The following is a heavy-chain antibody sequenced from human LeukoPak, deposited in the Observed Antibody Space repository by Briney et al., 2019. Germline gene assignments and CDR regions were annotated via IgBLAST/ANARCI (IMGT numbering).Heavy chain of an antibody. V-gene: IGHV4-38-2*02. CDR1: GYSISSGYY. D-gene: IGHD3-3*01. CDR2: IYHSGST. J-gene: IGHJ5*02. CDR3: ARVRDPSDFWSGYRQNNWFDP. Sequence: SETLSLTCTVSGYSISSGYYWGWIRQPPGKGLEWIGSIYHSGSTYYNPSLKSRVTISVDTSKNQFSLKLSSVTAADTAVYYCARVRDPSDFWSGYRQNNWFDPWGQGTLVTVSS.